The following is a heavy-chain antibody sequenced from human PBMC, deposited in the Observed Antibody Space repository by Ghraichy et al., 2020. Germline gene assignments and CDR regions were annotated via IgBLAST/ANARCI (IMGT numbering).Heavy chain of an antibody. CDR2: IFSNDEK. V-gene: IGHV2-26*01. CDR1: GFSLSNARMD. CDR3: ARIPSLEDYYDSSGYYLDY. Sequence: SGPTLVKPTETLTLTCTVSGFSLSNARMDVSWIRQPPGKALEWLAHIFSNDEKSYSTSLKSRLTISKDTSKSQVVLTMTNMDPVDTATYYCARIPSLEDYYDSSGYYLDYWGQGTLVTVSS. D-gene: IGHD3-22*01. J-gene: IGHJ4*02.